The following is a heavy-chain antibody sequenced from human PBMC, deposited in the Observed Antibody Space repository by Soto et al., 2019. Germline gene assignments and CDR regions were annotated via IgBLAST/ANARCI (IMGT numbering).Heavy chain of an antibody. Sequence: GASVKVSCKASGYTFTSYGISWVRQAPGQGLEWMGWISAYNGNTNYAQKLQGRVTMTTDTSTSTAYMELRSLRSDDTAVYYCARVDCSGGSCRWGMDVWGQGTTVTVSS. D-gene: IGHD2-15*01. J-gene: IGHJ6*02. CDR3: ARVDCSGGSCRWGMDV. CDR1: GYTFTSYG. V-gene: IGHV1-18*01. CDR2: ISAYNGNT.